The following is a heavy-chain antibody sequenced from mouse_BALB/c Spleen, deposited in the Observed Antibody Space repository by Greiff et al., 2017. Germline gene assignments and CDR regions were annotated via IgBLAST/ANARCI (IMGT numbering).Heavy chain of an antibody. CDR3: ARRASMDY. J-gene: IGHJ4*01. CDR2: ISSGGSYT. Sequence: EVLLVESGGDLVKPGGSLKLSCAASGFTFSSYGMSWVRQTPDKRLEWVATISSGGSYTYYPDSVKGRFTISRDNAKNTLYLQMSILTSEDTAMYYCARRASMDYWGQGTSVTVSS. V-gene: IGHV5-6*01. CDR1: GFTFSSYG.